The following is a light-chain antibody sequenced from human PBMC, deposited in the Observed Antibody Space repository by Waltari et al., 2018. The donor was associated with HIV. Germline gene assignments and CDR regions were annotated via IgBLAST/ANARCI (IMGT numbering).Light chain of an antibody. CDR3: AVWDDSLNGLVV. CDR1: TSTIGSNT. CDR2: SND. Sequence: QSVLTQPPSASGTPGQTVIIPCSGSTSTIGSNTVDWYQHPPEQAPTPLIYSNDQRPSGVPDRFSGSKSGTSASLAISGLQSEDEADYYCAVWDDSLNGLVVFGGGTKLTVL. J-gene: IGLJ2*01. V-gene: IGLV1-44*01.